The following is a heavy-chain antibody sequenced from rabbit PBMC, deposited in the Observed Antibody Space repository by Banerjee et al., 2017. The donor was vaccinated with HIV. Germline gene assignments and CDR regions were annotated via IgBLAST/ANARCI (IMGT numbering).Heavy chain of an antibody. CDR3: ARSGSGWGEFYFSL. Sequence: QEQLVESGGDLVKPGASLTLTCTASGFSFSSYAMSWVRQAPGKGLEWIGCIYTGSGSTYYASWAKGRFTISKTSSTTVTLQMTSLTAADTATYFCARSGSGWGEFYFSLWGQGTLVTVS. CDR2: IYTGSGST. CDR1: GFSFSSYA. D-gene: IGHD4-1*01. V-gene: IGHV1S45*01. J-gene: IGHJ4*01.